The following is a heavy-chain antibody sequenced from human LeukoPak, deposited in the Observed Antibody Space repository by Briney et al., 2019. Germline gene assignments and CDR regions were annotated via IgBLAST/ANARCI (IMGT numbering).Heavy chain of an antibody. J-gene: IGHJ4*02. CDR3: TTLGAFDY. V-gene: IGHV3-23*01. CDR2: ISNSGGST. D-gene: IGHD3-16*01. CDR1: GFTFSSYA. Sequence: TGGSLRLSCAASGFTFSSYAMSWVRQAPGKGLEWVSAISNSGGSTYSADSVKGRFTISRDNSKNTLYLQMNSLKTEDTAVYYCTTLGAFDYWGQGTLVTVSS.